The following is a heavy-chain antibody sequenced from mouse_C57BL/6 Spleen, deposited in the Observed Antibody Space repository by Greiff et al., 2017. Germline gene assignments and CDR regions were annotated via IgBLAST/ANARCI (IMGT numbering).Heavy chain of an antibody. CDR2: IDPETGGT. Sequence: VQLQQSGAELVRPGASVTLSCKASGYTFTDYEMHWVKQTPVHGLEWIGAIDPETGGTAYNQKFKGKAILTADKSSSTAYMERRSLTSEDSAVYYCTRNITTVVAPFAYWGQGTLVTVSA. CDR3: TRNITTVVAPFAY. V-gene: IGHV1-15*01. J-gene: IGHJ3*01. D-gene: IGHD1-1*01. CDR1: GYTFTDYE.